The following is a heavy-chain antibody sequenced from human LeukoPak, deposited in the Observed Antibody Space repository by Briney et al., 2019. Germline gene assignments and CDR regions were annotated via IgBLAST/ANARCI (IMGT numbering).Heavy chain of an antibody. J-gene: IGHJ4*02. CDR3: ARLTLTGSLN. D-gene: IGHD7-27*01. V-gene: IGHV4-34*01. CDR1: GGSFSGYY. CDR2: INHSGST. Sequence: SETPSLTCAVYGGSFSGYYWSWIRQPPGKGLEWIGEINHSGSTNYNPSLKSRVTISVDTSKNQFSLKLSSVTAADTAVYYCARLTLTGSLNWGQGTLVTVSS.